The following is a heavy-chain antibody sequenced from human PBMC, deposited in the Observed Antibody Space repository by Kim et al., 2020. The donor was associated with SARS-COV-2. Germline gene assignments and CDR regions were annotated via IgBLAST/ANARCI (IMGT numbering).Heavy chain of an antibody. D-gene: IGHD6-6*01. J-gene: IGHJ6*02. Sequence: SVKVSCKASGGTFSSYAISWVRQAPGQGLEWMGGIIPIFDTANYAQKFQGSVTITAVESTSTAYMELSSLRSEDTAVYYCASSSIAARSRGMDVWGQGTTVTVSS. CDR3: ASSSIAARSRGMDV. CDR1: GGTFSSYA. V-gene: IGHV1-69*13. CDR2: IIPIFDTA.